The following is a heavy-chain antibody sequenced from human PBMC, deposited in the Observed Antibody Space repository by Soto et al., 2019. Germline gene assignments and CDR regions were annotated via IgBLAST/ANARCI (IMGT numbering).Heavy chain of an antibody. CDR3: ATSGGQWLPAFDF. J-gene: IGHJ4*02. CDR1: GFSFSSKW. Sequence: PGGSLRLSCAASGFSFSSKWMHWVRQAPGKGLVWVSRISSDASSTTYADSVKGRFTISRDNAKNMLYLQMNSLRADDTAVYYCATSGGQWLPAFDFWGQGTLVTVSS. CDR2: ISSDASST. D-gene: IGHD6-19*01. V-gene: IGHV3-74*01.